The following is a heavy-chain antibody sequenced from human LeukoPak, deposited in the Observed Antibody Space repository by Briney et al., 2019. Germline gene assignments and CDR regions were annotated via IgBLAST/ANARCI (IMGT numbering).Heavy chain of an antibody. CDR2: ISYDGSNK. Sequence: GRSLRLSCAASGFTFSSYGMHRVRQAPGKGLEWVAVISYDGSNKYYADSVKGRFTISRDNSKNTLYLQMNSLRAEDTAVYYCAKDAFYGSGPGIWGQGTMVTVSS. V-gene: IGHV3-30*18. CDR3: AKDAFYGSGPGI. CDR1: GFTFSSYG. J-gene: IGHJ3*02. D-gene: IGHD3-10*01.